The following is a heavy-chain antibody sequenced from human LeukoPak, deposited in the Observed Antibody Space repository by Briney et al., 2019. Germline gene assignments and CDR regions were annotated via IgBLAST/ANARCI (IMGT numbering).Heavy chain of an antibody. CDR1: GFTFSNYA. CDR3: ARTGYFYYYYMDV. Sequence: GGSLRLSCAASGFTFSNYAMSWVRQAPGKGLEWVSVISGSGGSTYYADSVEGRFTVSRDNSKNTLYLQMNSLRAEDTAVYYCARTGYFYYYYMDVWGKGTTVTISS. J-gene: IGHJ6*03. D-gene: IGHD3/OR15-3a*01. CDR2: ISGSGGST. V-gene: IGHV3-23*01.